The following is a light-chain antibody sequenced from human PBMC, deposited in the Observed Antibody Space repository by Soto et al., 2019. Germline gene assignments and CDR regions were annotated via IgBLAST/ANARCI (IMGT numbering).Light chain of an antibody. CDR1: RSVSSNY. J-gene: IGKJ1*01. Sequence: EIVLTQSPGTLSLSPGETATLSCRASRSVSSNYLAWYQQRPGQAPRLLINRASNRATGIPDRFTGSGSGTDFPLTINRLEPADFAVYYCQHYGSSPRTFGQGTKVEIK. CDR2: RAS. CDR3: QHYGSSPRT. V-gene: IGKV3-20*01.